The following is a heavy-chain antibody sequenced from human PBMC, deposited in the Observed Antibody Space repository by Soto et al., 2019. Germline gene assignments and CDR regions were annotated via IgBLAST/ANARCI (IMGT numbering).Heavy chain of an antibody. V-gene: IGHV4-59*01. CDR3: ARDYYDSSGYRHDDFDI. D-gene: IGHD3-22*01. Sequence: SETLSLTCTVSGGSISSYYWSWIRQPPGKGLEWIGYIYYSGSTNYNPSLKSRVTISVDTSKNQFSLKLSSVTAADTAVYYCARDYYDSSGYRHDDFDIWGQGTMVTVSS. CDR2: IYYSGST. J-gene: IGHJ3*02. CDR1: GGSISSYY.